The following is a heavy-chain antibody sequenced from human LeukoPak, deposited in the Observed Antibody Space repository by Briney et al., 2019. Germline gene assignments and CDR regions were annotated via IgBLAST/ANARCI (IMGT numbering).Heavy chain of an antibody. V-gene: IGHV3-30*18. D-gene: IGHD3-10*01. CDR2: ISYDGSNK. CDR3: AKASRTHSPIMVRGVGYYYGMDV. J-gene: IGHJ6*02. Sequence: SGGSLRLSCAASGFTFSSYGMHWVRQAPGKGLEWVAVISYDGSNKYYADSVKGRFTISRDNSKNTLYLQMNSLRAEDTAVYYCAKASRTHSPIMVRGVGYYYGMDVWGQGTTVTVSS. CDR1: GFTFSSYG.